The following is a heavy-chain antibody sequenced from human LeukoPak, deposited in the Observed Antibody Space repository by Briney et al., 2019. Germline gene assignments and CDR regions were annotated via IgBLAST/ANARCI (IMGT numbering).Heavy chain of an antibody. Sequence: SETLSLTCTVSGGSISSYYWSWIRQPPGKGPEWIGYIYYSGSTNYNPSLKSRVTISVDTSKNQFSLKLSSVTAADTAVYYCARLRDGYNIDDAFDIWGQGTMVTVSS. V-gene: IGHV4-59*08. CDR2: IYYSGST. CDR3: ARLRDGYNIDDAFDI. CDR1: GGSISSYY. D-gene: IGHD5-24*01. J-gene: IGHJ3*02.